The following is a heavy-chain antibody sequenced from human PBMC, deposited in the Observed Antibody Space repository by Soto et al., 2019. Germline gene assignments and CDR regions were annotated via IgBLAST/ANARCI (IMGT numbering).Heavy chain of an antibody. V-gene: IGHV1-69*13. Sequence: SVKVSCKASGCTFSSYAISRARQAPGQGLEWLGGIIPIFGTANYAQKFQVRVTITADESTSTAYMELSSLRSEDTAVYYCARAHPSDYCSGGSCYFEYWGQGTLVTVSS. CDR3: ARAHPSDYCSGGSCYFEY. J-gene: IGHJ4*02. CDR2: IIPIFGTA. CDR1: GCTFSSYA. D-gene: IGHD2-15*01.